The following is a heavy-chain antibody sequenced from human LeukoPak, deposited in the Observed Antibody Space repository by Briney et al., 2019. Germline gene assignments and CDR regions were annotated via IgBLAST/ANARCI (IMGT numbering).Heavy chain of an antibody. V-gene: IGHV4-4*07. CDR1: GCTISSYY. CDR3: ARGGVPGAGNWFDP. Sequence: AGSLSLTCAASGCTISSYYRNWIRQPAGKGLEWVGRIYTSGATKYTPSLKSRVTMSVDTSKNQFSLRLSSVTAADTAVYYCARGGVPGAGNWFDPWGQGTLVTVSS. J-gene: IGHJ5*02. CDR2: IYTSGAT. D-gene: IGHD2-2*01.